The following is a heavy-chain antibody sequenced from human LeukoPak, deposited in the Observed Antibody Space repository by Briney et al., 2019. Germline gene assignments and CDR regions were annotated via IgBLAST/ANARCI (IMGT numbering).Heavy chain of an antibody. V-gene: IGHV1-69*06. CDR1: GGTFSSYA. Sequence: GASVKVSCKASGGTFSSYAISWVRQAPGQGLEWMGGIIPIFGTANYAQKFQGRVTMTEDTSTDTAYMELSSLRSEDTAVYYCATQPLHSGSLVWFDYWGQGTLVTVSS. D-gene: IGHD1-26*01. CDR2: IIPIFGTA. CDR3: ATQPLHSGSLVWFDY. J-gene: IGHJ4*02.